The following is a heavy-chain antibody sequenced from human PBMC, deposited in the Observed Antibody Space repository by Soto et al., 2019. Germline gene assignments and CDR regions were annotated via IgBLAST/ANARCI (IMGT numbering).Heavy chain of an antibody. Sequence: PGGSLRLSCAASGFRFSSYAMSWVRLAPGKGLEWVSPISASGGSTYYADSVKGRFTISRDRSKSTLYLQMNSLRAEDTAVYFCAKDLASGIGYYFDSWGLGVRVTVSS. CDR2: ISASGGST. CDR1: GFRFSSYA. D-gene: IGHD2-15*01. CDR3: AKDLASGIGYYFDS. J-gene: IGHJ4*02. V-gene: IGHV3-23*01.